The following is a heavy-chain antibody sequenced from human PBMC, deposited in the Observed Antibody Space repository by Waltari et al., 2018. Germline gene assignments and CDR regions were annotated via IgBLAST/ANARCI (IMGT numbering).Heavy chain of an antibody. CDR1: GYNFTTYW. V-gene: IGHV5-10-1*03. CDR3: ARHPVYWDQGDNYGLDV. J-gene: IGHJ6*02. D-gene: IGHD1-26*01. CDR2: IEPNDAYN. Sequence: EVQLVQSGAEVKKPGESLRISCKGSGYNFTTYWISWVRQMPGKGLEWMGRIEPNDAYNNKRQSFQSHGSISGRKTVNTADLQWSRLRASDTAIYYGARHPVYWDQGDNYGLDVWGQGTTVTVSS.